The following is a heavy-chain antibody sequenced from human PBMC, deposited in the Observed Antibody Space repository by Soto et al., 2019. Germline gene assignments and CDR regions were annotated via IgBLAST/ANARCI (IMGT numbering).Heavy chain of an antibody. V-gene: IGHV1-69*13. J-gene: IGHJ6*02. CDR1: GGTFSSYA. Sequence: GASVKVSCKASGGTFSSYAISWVRQAPGQGLEWMGGIIPIFGTANYAQKFQGRVTITADESTSTAYMELSSLRSEDTAVYYCATSPYYDFWSGYYYYYGMDVWGQGTTVTGSS. CDR3: ATSPYYDFWSGYYYYYGMDV. D-gene: IGHD3-3*01. CDR2: IIPIFGTA.